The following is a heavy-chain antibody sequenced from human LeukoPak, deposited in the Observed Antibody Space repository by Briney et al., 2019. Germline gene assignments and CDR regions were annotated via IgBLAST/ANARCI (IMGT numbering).Heavy chain of an antibody. V-gene: IGHV4-4*07. CDR2: IYASGTT. D-gene: IGHD3-10*01. CDR3: ARDSGSGVQGYYFDR. CDR1: GGSISGNY. Sequence: SETLSLTCTVSGGSISGNYWSWIRQPAGKGLGWIGRIYASGTTNYHPSLKSRVTMSADTSKNQFSLKLSSVTAADTAVYYCARDSGSGVQGYYFDRWGQGTLVTVSS. J-gene: IGHJ4*02.